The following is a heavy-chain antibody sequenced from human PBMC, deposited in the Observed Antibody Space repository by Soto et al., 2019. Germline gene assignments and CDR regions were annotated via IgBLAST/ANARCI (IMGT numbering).Heavy chain of an antibody. V-gene: IGHV3-23*01. D-gene: IGHD6-19*01. Sequence: EVQLLESGGGLVQPGGSLRLSCAASGFTFSSYAMSWVRQAPGKGLEWVSAISGSGGSTYYADSVKGRFTISRDNSKNTLDLQMNSLRAEDTAVYYCARRSSGWYFEYWGQGALVTVSS. CDR3: ARRSSGWYFEY. CDR1: GFTFSSYA. CDR2: ISGSGGST. J-gene: IGHJ4*02.